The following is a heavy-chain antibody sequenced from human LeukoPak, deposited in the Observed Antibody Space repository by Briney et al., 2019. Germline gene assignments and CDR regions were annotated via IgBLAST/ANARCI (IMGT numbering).Heavy chain of an antibody. V-gene: IGHV3-48*01. CDR2: VSGSGSTV. CDR1: GFTFSDHI. Sequence: GGSLRLSCAASGFTFSDHIMNWVRQLPGKRLEWVAYVSGSGSTVYYADSVKGRFTISSDNGKSSLYLQMNSLRVEDTALYYCVRQFASWGQGTLVTVSS. CDR3: VRQFAS. J-gene: IGHJ4*02.